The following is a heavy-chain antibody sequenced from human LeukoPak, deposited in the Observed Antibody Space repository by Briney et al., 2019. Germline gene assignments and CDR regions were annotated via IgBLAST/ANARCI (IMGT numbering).Heavy chain of an antibody. CDR3: ARGHGDYAYYGY. CDR2: IIPIFGRA. V-gene: IGHV1-69*06. J-gene: IGHJ4*02. D-gene: IGHD4-17*01. Sequence: SVKVSCKASGGTFSSYAISWVRQAPGQGLEWMGGIIPIFGRANYAQKFQGRVTITADKSTSTAYMELSSLRSEDTAVYYCARGHGDYAYYGYWGQGTLVTVSS. CDR1: GGTFSSYA.